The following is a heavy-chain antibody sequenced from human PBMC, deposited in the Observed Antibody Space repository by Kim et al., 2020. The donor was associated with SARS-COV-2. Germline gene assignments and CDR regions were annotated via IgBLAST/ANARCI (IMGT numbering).Heavy chain of an antibody. Sequence: GGSLRLSCVGSGFTFSGNWMQWVRQRPGKGLVWVSRINSEESSTDYADSVKGRFTISRDNAKNTLYLEMNSLRDEDTAVYYCAGGYHGGRIEYWGQGTLVTVSS. CDR3: AGGYHGGRIEY. V-gene: IGHV3-74*01. J-gene: IGHJ4*02. D-gene: IGHD3-16*02. CDR1: GFTFSGNW. CDR2: INSEESST.